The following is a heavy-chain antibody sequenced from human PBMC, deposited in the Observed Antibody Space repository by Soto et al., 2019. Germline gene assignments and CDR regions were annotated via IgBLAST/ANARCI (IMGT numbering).Heavy chain of an antibody. CDR1: GFTFSTYD. V-gene: IGHV3-30*18. D-gene: IGHD6-25*01. Sequence: QVQLVESGGGVVQPGRSLRLSCAASGFTFSTYDMHWVRQAPGKGLEWVAVISSDGSNEYYADSVKGRFTISRDNSKKTLYVQMNSLRAEDTAVYYCAKDLGDSSADDGADYWGQGTLVTVSS. CDR3: AKDLGDSSADDGADY. J-gene: IGHJ4*02. CDR2: ISSDGSNE.